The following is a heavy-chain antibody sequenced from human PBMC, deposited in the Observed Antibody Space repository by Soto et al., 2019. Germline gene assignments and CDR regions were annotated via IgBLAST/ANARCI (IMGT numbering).Heavy chain of an antibody. CDR3: ARRWGEGRVDY. V-gene: IGHV4-4*02. D-gene: IGHD3-10*01. CDR1: GGSISSSNW. J-gene: IGHJ4*02. CDR2: IYHSGNT. Sequence: QVQLQESGPGLVKPSGTLSLTCAVSGGSISSSNWWSWVRQPPGKGLEWIGEIYHSGNTNYKPFLKSRVTMAVDKSRNQFSRKLRSVTAADTAVYYCARRWGEGRVDYWGQGTLVTVSS.